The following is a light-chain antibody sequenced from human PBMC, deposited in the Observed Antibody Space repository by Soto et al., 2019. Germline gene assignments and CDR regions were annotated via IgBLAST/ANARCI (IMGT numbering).Light chain of an antibody. V-gene: IGKV3-20*01. CDR1: QSVSSSH. CDR2: GAS. CDR3: QQYCGSPLYT. J-gene: IGKJ2*01. Sequence: DIVLTQSPGTLSLSPGEGATLSCRASQSVSSSHLAWYQQKPGQAHRLVIYGASSRATGIPDRFSGSGSGTDFTLTISRLEPEDFAVYYCQQYCGSPLYTFGQGTTLEIK.